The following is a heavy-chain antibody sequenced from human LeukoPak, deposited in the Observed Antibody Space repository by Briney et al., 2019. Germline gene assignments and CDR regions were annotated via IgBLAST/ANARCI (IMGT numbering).Heavy chain of an antibody. J-gene: IGHJ5*02. V-gene: IGHV4-59*12. Sequence: SETLSLTCTVSGGSISSYYWSWIRQPPGKGLEWIGYIYYSGSTNYNPSLKSRVTISVDTSKNQFSLKLSSVTAADTAVYYCAGATDDYGERYNWFDPWGQGTLVTVSS. CDR3: AGATDDYGERYNWFDP. CDR1: GGSISSYY. D-gene: IGHD4-17*01. CDR2: IYYSGST.